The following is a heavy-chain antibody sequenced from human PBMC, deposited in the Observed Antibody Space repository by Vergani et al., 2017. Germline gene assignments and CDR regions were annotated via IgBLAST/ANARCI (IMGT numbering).Heavy chain of an antibody. J-gene: IGHJ6*03. Sequence: QVQLVESGGGVVQPGRSLRLSCAASGFTFSSYAMHWVRQAPGKGLEWVAVISYDGSNKYYADSVKGRFTISRDNSKNTLYLQMNSLRAEDTAVYYCARAPRYGSGGSCDSYYYYYMDVWGKGTTVTVSS. CDR1: GFTFSSYA. CDR2: ISYDGSNK. V-gene: IGHV3-30-3*01. CDR3: ARAPRYGSGGSCDSYYYYYMDV. D-gene: IGHD2-15*01.